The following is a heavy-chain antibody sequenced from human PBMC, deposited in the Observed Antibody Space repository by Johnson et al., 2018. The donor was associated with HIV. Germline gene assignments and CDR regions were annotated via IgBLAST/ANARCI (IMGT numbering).Heavy chain of an antibody. CDR1: GFTVSTNY. V-gene: IGHV3-66*01. CDR2: IYSGDTT. D-gene: IGHD2-15*01. J-gene: IGHJ3*02. CDR3: ARARWYLGGGSCCAFDI. Sequence: VQLVESRGGLVQPGGSLRLSCAASGFTVSTNYMSWIRQAPGKGLEWVSVIYSGDTTYYAGSVKGRFTISRDNSKNTLYLQMNSLRVDDTAVYYCARARWYLGGGSCCAFDIWGQGTMVTVSS.